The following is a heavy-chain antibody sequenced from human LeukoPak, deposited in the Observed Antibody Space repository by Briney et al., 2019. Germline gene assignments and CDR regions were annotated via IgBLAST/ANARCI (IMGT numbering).Heavy chain of an antibody. J-gene: IGHJ4*02. CDR3: ARTIGTGPLGHFDY. V-gene: IGHV3-11*01. CDR1: TCTFSNSY. CDR2: ISSSAGTI. Sequence: GGSLRLSCVASTCTFSNSYMSWIRQAPGKGLEWISYISSSAGTIFYADSVEGRFTVSRDNTKNSLYLQMNALRADDTAVYYCARTIGTGPLGHFDYWGQGTLVTVSS. D-gene: IGHD3/OR15-3a*01.